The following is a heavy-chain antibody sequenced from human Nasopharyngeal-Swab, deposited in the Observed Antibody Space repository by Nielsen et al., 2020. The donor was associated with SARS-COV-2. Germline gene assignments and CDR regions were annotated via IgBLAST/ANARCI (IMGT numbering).Heavy chain of an antibody. CDR2: IDSSGAYT. V-gene: IGHV3-23*01. CDR3: ARGIIAAAED. CDR1: GFTFSTEA. Sequence: GESLKISCAASGFTFSTEAMSWFRQAPGRGLEWVSTIDSSGAYTFHADSLKGRFTISRDNSKDMVHLQMDSLRAEDTAVYYCARGIIAAAEDWGQGTLVTVSS. J-gene: IGHJ4*02. D-gene: IGHD6-13*01.